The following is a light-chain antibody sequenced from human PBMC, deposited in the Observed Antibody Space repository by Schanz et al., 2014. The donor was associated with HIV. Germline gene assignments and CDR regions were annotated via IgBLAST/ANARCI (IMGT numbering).Light chain of an antibody. V-gene: IGLV2-14*03. CDR3: CSYAGRCL. J-gene: IGLJ2*01. CDR1: SSDVGGYNY. CDR2: DVN. Sequence: QSALTQPASVSGSPGQSIAISCTGTSSDVGGYNYISWYQQHPNKAPKLIIYDVNNRPSGVSNRFSGSKSGNTASLTISGLQAEDEADYYCCSYAGRCLFRGGTKLTVL.